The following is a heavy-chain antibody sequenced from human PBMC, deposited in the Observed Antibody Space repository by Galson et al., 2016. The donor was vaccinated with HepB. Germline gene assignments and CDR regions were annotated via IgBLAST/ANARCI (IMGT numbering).Heavy chain of an antibody. D-gene: IGHD5-12*01. Sequence: SLRLSCAASGFTFSSYSMHWVRQAPGKGLEWVSSISSSSSYIYSADSVKGRFTISRDNSKNMLYLQMSSLRAEDTAVYYCAKGRSSGYRYGMDVWGQGTTVTVSS. CDR2: ISSSSSYI. V-gene: IGHV3-21*06. CDR1: GFTFSSYS. CDR3: AKGRSSGYRYGMDV. J-gene: IGHJ6*02.